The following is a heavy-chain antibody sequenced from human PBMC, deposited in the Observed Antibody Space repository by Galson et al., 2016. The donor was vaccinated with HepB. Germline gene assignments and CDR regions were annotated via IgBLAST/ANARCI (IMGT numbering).Heavy chain of an antibody. CDR2: IWYDRGKD. CDR3: ARGSSSRSIYYYYYYTMDV. CDR1: GFTFSHYG. Sequence: SLRLSYAASGFTFSHYGMHWVRQAPGKGLEWVAVIWYDRGKDYYTESVKRRFTISRDNSKNTLYLEMNPLRVEDTAVYFCARGSSSRSIYYYYYYTMDVWGQGTTVTVSS. V-gene: IGHV3-33*01. D-gene: IGHD6-6*01. J-gene: IGHJ6*02.